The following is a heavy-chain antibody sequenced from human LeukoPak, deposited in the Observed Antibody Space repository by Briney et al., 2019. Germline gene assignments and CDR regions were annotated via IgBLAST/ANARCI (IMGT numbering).Heavy chain of an antibody. J-gene: IGHJ3*02. Sequence: GRSLRLSCAVSGFTFTTYAIHWVRQAPGKGPEWVARISYDGSDKYYADSVKGRFTISSDDPKNTVFLQMNSLRLEDTATYYCARPHSGTHGTFHIWGQGTVVTVS. CDR1: GFTFTTYA. CDR2: ISYDGSDK. V-gene: IGHV3-30*01. CDR3: ARPHSGTHGTFHI. D-gene: IGHD1-26*01.